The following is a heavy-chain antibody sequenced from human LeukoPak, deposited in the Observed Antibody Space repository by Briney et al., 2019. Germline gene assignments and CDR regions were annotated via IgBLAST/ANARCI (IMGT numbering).Heavy chain of an antibody. V-gene: IGHV3-15*01. CDR3: TTDRGARDFWSGYPRTFDY. Sequence: GGSLRLSCAASGFTFSNAWMSWVRQAPGKGLEWVGRIKSKTDGGTTDYAAPVKGRFTISRDDSKNTLYLQMSSLKTEDTAVYYCTTDRGARDFWSGYPRTFDYWGQGTLVTVSS. J-gene: IGHJ4*02. CDR1: GFTFSNAW. D-gene: IGHD3-3*01. CDR2: IKSKTDGGTT.